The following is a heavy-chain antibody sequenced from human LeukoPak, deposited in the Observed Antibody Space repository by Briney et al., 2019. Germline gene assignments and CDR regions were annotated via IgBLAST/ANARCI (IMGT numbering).Heavy chain of an antibody. D-gene: IGHD2-15*01. CDR1: GFTFSSYE. J-gene: IGHJ4*02. CDR2: ISSSGSTT. V-gene: IGHV3-48*03. CDR3: ARDYGYCSGGSCYGDYFDY. Sequence: PGGSLRLSCAASGFTFSSYEMNWVRQAPGKGLEWVSYISSSGSTTYYADSVKGRFTISRDNAKNSLYLQMNSLRAEDTAVYYCARDYGYCSGGSCYGDYFDYWGQGTLVTVSS.